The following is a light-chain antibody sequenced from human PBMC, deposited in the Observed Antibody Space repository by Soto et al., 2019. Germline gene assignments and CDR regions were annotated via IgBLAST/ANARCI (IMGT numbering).Light chain of an antibody. CDR2: RND. J-gene: IGLJ2*01. Sequence: QSVLTQPPSASGTPGQRVTFSCSGSSSNIGSNAVNWYRQFPGTAPKLLIYRNDQRPSGVPDRFSGSKSGTSASLAISGLQSEDEADYYCTVWDDSLNGRLFGGGTKATVL. CDR1: SSNIGSNA. V-gene: IGLV1-44*01. CDR3: TVWDDSLNGRL.